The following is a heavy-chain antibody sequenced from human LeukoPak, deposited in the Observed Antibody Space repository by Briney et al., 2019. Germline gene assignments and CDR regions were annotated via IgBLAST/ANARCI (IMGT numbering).Heavy chain of an antibody. V-gene: IGHV4-38-2*02. CDR1: DYSISSGYY. CDR3: ARDPGGGAMVTV. D-gene: IGHD5-18*01. Sequence: NPSETLSLTCTVSDYSISSGYYWGWIRQPPGKGLEWIGNIYHSGTTYYNPSLKSRVTISVDTSKNQFSLELSSVTAADTAVYYCARDPGGGAMVTVWGQGTLVTVSS. CDR2: IYHSGTT. J-gene: IGHJ4*02.